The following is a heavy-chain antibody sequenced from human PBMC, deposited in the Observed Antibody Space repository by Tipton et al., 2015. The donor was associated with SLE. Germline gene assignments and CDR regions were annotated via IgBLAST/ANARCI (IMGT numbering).Heavy chain of an antibody. CDR2: ISFSGNT. CDR1: GGSISSNSYH. J-gene: IGHJ4*02. CDR3: ATQNLYYFDSSVVARGASLDH. V-gene: IGHV4-39*07. Sequence: TLSLTCKVSGGSISSNSYHWGWIRQSPGKGLEWIGSISFSGNTNYNPSLRSRVIISVDTSKNQFSLKLNSVTAADTAVYYCATQNLYYFDSSVVARGASLDHWGQGILVTVSS. D-gene: IGHD3-22*01.